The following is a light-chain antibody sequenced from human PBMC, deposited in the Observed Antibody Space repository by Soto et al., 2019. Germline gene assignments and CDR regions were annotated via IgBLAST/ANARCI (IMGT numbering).Light chain of an antibody. V-gene: IGKV3-15*01. Sequence: VMTQSPAILSVSPGEGATLSCRASQSVSSNLAWYQQKAGQAPRLLIDGTSTRATGTPDRFSGSGSGTEFTLTISRLQSEDSAVYYCQQYNDWPYTFGQGTKLEIK. CDR3: QQYNDWPYT. J-gene: IGKJ2*01. CDR2: GTS. CDR1: QSVSSN.